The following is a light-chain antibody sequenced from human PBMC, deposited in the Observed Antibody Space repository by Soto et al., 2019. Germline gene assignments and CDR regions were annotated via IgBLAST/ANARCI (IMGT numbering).Light chain of an antibody. CDR3: QQYYSYPLT. J-gene: IGKJ4*01. V-gene: IGKV1-16*01. Sequence: DIHMTQSPSSLCASEGDRVTITCRASQGIYNHLAWFQLKPGKAPKSLIYTVSSLESGVPSRFSGSGSATDFTLTISSLQPEDFATYYCQQYYSYPLTFGGGTKVDIK. CDR2: TVS. CDR1: QGIYNH.